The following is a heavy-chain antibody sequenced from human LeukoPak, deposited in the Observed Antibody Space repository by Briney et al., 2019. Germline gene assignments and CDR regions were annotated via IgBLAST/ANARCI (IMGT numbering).Heavy chain of an antibody. CDR3: ARGIDPVTAPGWFDH. D-gene: IGHD2-21*02. Sequence: ASVTVSCKASEYTFTDYYIHWVRQAPGQGLEWMGWINPNSGGTNYAQTFQGRVTMTRDTSITTAYMELSRLTADDTAVYYCARGIDPVTAPGWFDHWGQGTLVTVSS. CDR1: EYTFTDYY. V-gene: IGHV1-2*02. CDR2: INPNSGGT. J-gene: IGHJ5*02.